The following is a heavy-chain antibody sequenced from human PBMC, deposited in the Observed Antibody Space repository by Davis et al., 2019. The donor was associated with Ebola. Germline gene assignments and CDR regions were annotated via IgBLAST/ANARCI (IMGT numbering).Heavy chain of an antibody. D-gene: IGHD2-15*01. J-gene: IGHJ1*01. CDR1: GFTFSSYY. Sequence: PGGSLRLSCAASGFTFSSYYMHWVRQAPGKGLVWVSRINPDGSFTDYADSVKGRFSISRDSTSNTLYLQMNGLRAEDTAVFYCVRGGSATAYWGQGTPVTVSS. CDR3: VRGGSATAY. CDR2: INPDGSFT. V-gene: IGHV3-74*01.